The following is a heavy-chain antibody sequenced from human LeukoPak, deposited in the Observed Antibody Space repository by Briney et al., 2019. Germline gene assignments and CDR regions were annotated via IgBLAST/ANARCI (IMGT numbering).Heavy chain of an antibody. J-gene: IGHJ4*02. CDR2: IGISSGNT. D-gene: IGHD5-24*01. V-gene: IGHV3-48*01. Sequence: GSLRLSCAASGFTFSDHSMNWVHQAPGKGLEWISYIGISSGNTKYADSVKGRFTISGDKAKNSLYLQMNSLRVEDTAVYYCARDYKYAFDNWGQGTLVTVSS. CDR3: ARDYKYAFDN. CDR1: GFTFSDHS.